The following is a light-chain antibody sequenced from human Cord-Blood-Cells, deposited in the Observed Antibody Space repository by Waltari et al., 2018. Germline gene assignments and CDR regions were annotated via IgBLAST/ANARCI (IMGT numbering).Light chain of an antibody. CDR1: SSDVGGYNY. CDR2: DVS. Sequence: QSALTPPRSVSGSPGQSVTISCTGTSSDVGGYNYVPWYQQHPGKAPKLMIYDVSKRPSGVPYRFSGSQSGHTASLTISGLQAEDEADYYCCSYAGSYTVVFGGGTKLTGL. CDR3: CSYAGSYTVV. V-gene: IGLV2-11*01. J-gene: IGLJ2*01.